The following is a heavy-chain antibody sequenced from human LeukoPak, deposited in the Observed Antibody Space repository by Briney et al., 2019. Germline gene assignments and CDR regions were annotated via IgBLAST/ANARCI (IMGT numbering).Heavy chain of an antibody. V-gene: IGHV4-59*12. Sequence: PGGSLRLSCAASGFTFSIYAMSWIRQPPGKGLEWIGYIYYSGSTNYNPSLKSRVAISVDTSKNQFSLKLSSVTAADTAVYYCALTGYSYGSSGFDYWGQGTLVTVSS. J-gene: IGHJ4*02. CDR1: GFTFSIYA. D-gene: IGHD5-18*01. CDR2: IYYSGST. CDR3: ALTGYSYGSSGFDY.